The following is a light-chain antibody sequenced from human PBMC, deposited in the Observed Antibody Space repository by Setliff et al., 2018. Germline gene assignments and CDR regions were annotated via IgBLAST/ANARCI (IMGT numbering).Light chain of an antibody. CDR3: SSYAGSNNFCV. J-gene: IGLJ1*01. CDR1: SSDVGGYKF. CDR2: EVN. V-gene: IGLV2-8*01. Sequence: QSALTQPPSASGSPGQSVTISCTGTSSDVGGYKFVSWYQHHPGKAPKLIIYEVNKRPSGVPDRFSGSKSGNTASLTVSGLQVEDEADYYCSSYAGSNNFCVFGTGTKVT.